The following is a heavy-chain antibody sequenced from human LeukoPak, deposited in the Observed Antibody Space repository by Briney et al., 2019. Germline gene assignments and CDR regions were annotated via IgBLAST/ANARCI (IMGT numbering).Heavy chain of an antibody. Sequence: SQTLSLTCAISGDSVSSNSAAWNWIRQSPSRGLEWLGRTYYRSRWYNDYAVSVKSRITINPDTSKNQFSLQLDSVTPEDTAVYYCARVFHHYDSSGYYADYFDYWGQGTLVTVSS. V-gene: IGHV6-1*01. CDR1: GDSVSSNSAA. D-gene: IGHD3-22*01. CDR2: TYYRSRWYN. CDR3: ARVFHHYDSSGYYADYFDY. J-gene: IGHJ4*02.